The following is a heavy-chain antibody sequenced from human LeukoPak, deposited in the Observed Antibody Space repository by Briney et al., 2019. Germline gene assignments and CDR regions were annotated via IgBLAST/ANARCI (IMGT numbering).Heavy chain of an antibody. CDR1: GGSISRYY. D-gene: IGHD1-26*01. CDR3: ARDPSIVGADYMDV. V-gene: IGHV4-59*01. J-gene: IGHJ6*03. Sequence: SETLSLTCTVSGGSISRYYWSWIRQPPGKGLEGIGYIYYSGSTNYNPSLKSRVTISVDTSKNQFSLKLSSVTAADTAVYYCARDPSIVGADYMDVWGKGTTVTVSS. CDR2: IYYSGST.